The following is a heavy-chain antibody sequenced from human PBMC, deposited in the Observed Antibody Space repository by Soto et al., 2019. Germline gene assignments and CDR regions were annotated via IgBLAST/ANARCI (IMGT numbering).Heavy chain of an antibody. Sequence: SETLSLTCTVSGDSVSSGTYYWSWIRQPSGKGLEWIGNVYHSGSTKYNPSLKSPVTISVDTSKNQFSLELNFVTADDTAVYYCARVRAQTYIVVVPAQLGTNWFDPWGQGTLVTVSS. CDR1: GDSVSSGTYY. V-gene: IGHV4-61*01. CDR3: ARVRAQTYIVVVPAQLGTNWFDP. J-gene: IGHJ5*02. D-gene: IGHD2-2*01. CDR2: VYHSGST.